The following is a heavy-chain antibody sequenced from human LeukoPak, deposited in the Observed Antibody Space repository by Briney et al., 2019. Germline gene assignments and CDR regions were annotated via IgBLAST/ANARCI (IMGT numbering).Heavy chain of an antibody. V-gene: IGHV4-61*08. CDR1: GGSISSGGYY. J-gene: IGHJ4*02. CDR2: IHYSGST. CDR3: ARDGVAGGFDY. Sequence: PSQTLSLTCTVSGGSISSGGYYWSRIRQAPGKGLEWIGYIHYSGSTNHNSSLKSRVTISVDTSKNQYSLKLSSVTAADTAVYYCARDGVAGGFDYWGQGTLVTVSS. D-gene: IGHD6-19*01.